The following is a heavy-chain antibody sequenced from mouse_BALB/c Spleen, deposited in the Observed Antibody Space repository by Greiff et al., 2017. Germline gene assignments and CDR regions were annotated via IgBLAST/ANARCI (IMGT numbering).Heavy chain of an antibody. Sequence: DVMLVESGGGLVKPGGSLKLSCAASGFTFSSYAMSWVRQSPEKRLEWVAEISSGGSYTYYPDTVTGRFTISRDNAKNTLYLEMSSLRSEDTAMYYCARYYYGSSSFAYWGQGTLVTVSA. J-gene: IGHJ3*01. CDR1: GFTFSSYA. CDR3: ARYYYGSSSFAY. CDR2: ISSGGSYT. V-gene: IGHV5-9-4*01. D-gene: IGHD1-1*01.